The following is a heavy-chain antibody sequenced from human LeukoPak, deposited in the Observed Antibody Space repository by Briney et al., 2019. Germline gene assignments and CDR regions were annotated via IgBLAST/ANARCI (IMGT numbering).Heavy chain of an antibody. CDR3: ARDSWSRAAAGLDY. D-gene: IGHD6-13*01. J-gene: IGHJ4*02. V-gene: IGHV4-31*03. CDR1: GGSISSGGYY. CDR2: IYYSGST. Sequence: PSQTLSLTCTVSGGSISSGGYYWSWIRQHPGKGLEWIGYIYYSGSTYYNPSLKSRVTISVDTSKNQFSLKLSSVTAADTAVYYCARDSWSRAAAGLDYWGQGTLVTVSS.